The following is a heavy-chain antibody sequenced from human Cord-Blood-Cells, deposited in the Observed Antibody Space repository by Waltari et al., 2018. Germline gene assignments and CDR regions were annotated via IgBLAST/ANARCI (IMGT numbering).Heavy chain of an antibody. CDR1: GGTFSSYA. V-gene: IGHV1-69*09. CDR2: IIPILGIA. D-gene: IGHD6-6*01. CDR3: ARVGIAARYWYFDL. Sequence: QVQLVQSGAEVKKPGSSVKVSCKASGGTFSSYAISWVRQAPGQGLEWMGRIIPILGIAHYAQKCQVRVTITADKSTSTAYMELSSLRSEDTAVYYCARVGIAARYWYFDLWGRGTLVTVSS. J-gene: IGHJ2*01.